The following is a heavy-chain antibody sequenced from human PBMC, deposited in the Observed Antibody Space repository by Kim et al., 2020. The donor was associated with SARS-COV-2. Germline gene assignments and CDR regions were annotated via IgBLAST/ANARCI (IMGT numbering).Heavy chain of an antibody. CDR1: GFSLSTSGMC. D-gene: IGHD1-26*01. V-gene: IGHV2-70*01. Sequence: SGPTLVNPTQTLTLTCTFSGFSLSTSGMCVSWIRQPPGKALEWLALIDWDDDKYYSTSLKTRLTISKDTSKNQVVLTMTNMDPVDTATYYCARIRDCIVGAGGAFDIWGQGTMVTVSS. CDR2: IDWDDDK. J-gene: IGHJ3*02. CDR3: ARIRDCIVGAGGAFDI.